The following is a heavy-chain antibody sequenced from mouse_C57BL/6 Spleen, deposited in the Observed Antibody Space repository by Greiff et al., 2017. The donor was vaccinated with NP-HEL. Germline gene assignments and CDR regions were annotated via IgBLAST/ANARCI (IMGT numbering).Heavy chain of an antibody. J-gene: IGHJ3*01. Sequence: VQLQQSGAELVRPGASVTLSCKASGYTFTDYEMHWVKQTPVHGLEWIGAIDPETGGTAYNQKFKGKAILTADKSSSTAYMELRSLTSEDSAVYYCTITGSFAYWGQGTLVTVSA. CDR3: TITGSFAY. CDR2: IDPETGGT. D-gene: IGHD4-1*01. V-gene: IGHV1-15*01. CDR1: GYTFTDYE.